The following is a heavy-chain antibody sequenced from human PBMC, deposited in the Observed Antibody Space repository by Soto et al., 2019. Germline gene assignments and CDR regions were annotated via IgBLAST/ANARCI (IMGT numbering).Heavy chain of an antibody. Sequence: GXSXKVSCKASGYTXTSYGISWVRQAPGQGLEWMGWISAYNGNTNYAQKLQGRVTMTTDTSTSKAYMELRSLRSDDTAVYYCAKIRAAMAFPDAFDIWGQGKMFTVSS. J-gene: IGHJ3*02. D-gene: IGHD2-2*01. CDR3: AKIRAAMAFPDAFDI. CDR1: GYTXTSYG. V-gene: IGHV1-18*01. CDR2: ISAYNGNT.